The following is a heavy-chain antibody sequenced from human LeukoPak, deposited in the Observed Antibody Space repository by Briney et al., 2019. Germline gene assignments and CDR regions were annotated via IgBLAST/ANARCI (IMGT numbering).Heavy chain of an antibody. CDR1: GGSISSYY. D-gene: IGHD3-10*01. CDR3: ARGIYYYGSGSYSAYYFDY. CDR2: IYTSGST. Sequence: SETLSLTCTVSGGSISSYYWSWIRQPAGKGLEWIGRIYTSGSTNYNPFLKSRVTMSVDTSKNQFSLKLSSVTAADTAVYYCARGIYYYGSGSYSAYYFDYWGQGTLVTVSS. V-gene: IGHV4-4*07. J-gene: IGHJ4*02.